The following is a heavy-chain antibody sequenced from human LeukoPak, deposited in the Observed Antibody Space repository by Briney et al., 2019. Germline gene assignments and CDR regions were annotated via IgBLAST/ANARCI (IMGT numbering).Heavy chain of an antibody. Sequence: ASVKVSCKVSGYTLTELSMHWVRQAPGKGLEWMGGFDPEDGETIYAQKFRGRVTMTEDTSTDTAYMELSGLRSEDTAVYYCATALAAAGTPFDYWGQGTLVTVSS. D-gene: IGHD6-13*01. J-gene: IGHJ4*02. CDR1: GYTLTELS. CDR2: FDPEDGET. CDR3: ATALAAAGTPFDY. V-gene: IGHV1-24*01.